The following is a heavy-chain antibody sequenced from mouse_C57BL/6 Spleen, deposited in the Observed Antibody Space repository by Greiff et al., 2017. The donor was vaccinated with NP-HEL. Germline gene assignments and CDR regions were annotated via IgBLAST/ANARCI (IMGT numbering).Heavy chain of an antibody. CDR3: DRVVYYDYDVGSMDY. CDR1: GYAFSSSW. J-gene: IGHJ4*01. V-gene: IGHV1-82*01. Sequence: VQLQQSGPELVKPGASVKISCKASGYAFSSSWMNWVKQRPGKGLEWIGRIYPGDGDTNYNGKFKGKATLTADKSSSTAYMQLSSLTSDDSAVYFCDRVVYYDYDVGSMDYWGQGTSVTVSS. CDR2: IYPGDGDT. D-gene: IGHD2-4*01.